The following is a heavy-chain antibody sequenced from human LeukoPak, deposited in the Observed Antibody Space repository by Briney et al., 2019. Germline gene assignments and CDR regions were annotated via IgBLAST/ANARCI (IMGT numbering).Heavy chain of an antibody. J-gene: IGHJ4*02. D-gene: IGHD2/OR15-2a*01. CDR3: ARATFLTGAFDY. V-gene: IGHV4-59*01. CDR2: IYYSGST. CDR1: GGSISSYY. Sequence: SETLSLTCTVSGGSISSYYWSWIRQPPGKGLEWIGYIYYSGSTNYNPSLKSRVTISVDTSKNQFSLKLSSVTAADTAVCYCARATFLTGAFDYWGQGTLVTVSS.